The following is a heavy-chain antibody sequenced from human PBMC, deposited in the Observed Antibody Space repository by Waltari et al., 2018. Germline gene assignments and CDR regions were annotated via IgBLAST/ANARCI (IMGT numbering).Heavy chain of an antibody. J-gene: IGHJ3*02. V-gene: IGHV3-7*01. CDR3: ARENGDYRIGAFDI. CDR1: GFTFSSYW. CDR2: IKQDGSEK. Sequence: EMQLVESGGGLVQPGGSLRLSCAASGFTFSSYWMSWVRQAPGKGLEWVANIKQDGSEKYYVDSVKGRFTISRDNAKNSLYLQMNSLRAEDTAVYYCARENGDYRIGAFDIGGQGTMVTVSS. D-gene: IGHD4-17*01.